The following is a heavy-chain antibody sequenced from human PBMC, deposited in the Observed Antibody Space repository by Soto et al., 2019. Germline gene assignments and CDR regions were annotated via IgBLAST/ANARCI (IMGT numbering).Heavy chain of an antibody. V-gene: IGHV3-7*01. CDR1: GFTFSRYW. J-gene: IGHJ6*02. CDR3: AKGVEANWGFYYGMDV. CDR2: IKEDGSEK. Sequence: EVQLVESGGALVQPGGSLRLSCAASGFTFSRYWMSWVRQAPGKGLEWVANIKEDGSEKYYVDSVKGRFTFARDNSKNTLSLQMNSLRVEDTAVYYCAKGVEANWGFYYGMDVWGQGTTVTVSS. D-gene: IGHD7-27*01.